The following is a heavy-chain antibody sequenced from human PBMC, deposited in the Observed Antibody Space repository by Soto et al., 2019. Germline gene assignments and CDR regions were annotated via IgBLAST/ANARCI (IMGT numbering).Heavy chain of an antibody. CDR3: ARSQGSSTSLEIYYYYYYGMDV. CDR2: ITPISDTT. D-gene: IGHD2-2*01. V-gene: IGHV1-69*01. CDR1: GGTFSSYA. Sequence: QVQLVQSGAAVKKPGSSVKVSCKASGGTFSSYAISWVRQAPGQGLEWMGGITPISDTTNYAQKFQGRVTITAAESTSTAYMELSSLRSEDTAVYYCARSQGSSTSLEIYYYYYYGMDVWGQGTTVTVSS. J-gene: IGHJ6*02.